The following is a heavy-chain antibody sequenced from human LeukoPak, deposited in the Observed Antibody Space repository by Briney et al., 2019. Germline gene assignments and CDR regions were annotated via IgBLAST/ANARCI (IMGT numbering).Heavy chain of an antibody. D-gene: IGHD2-2*01. J-gene: IGHJ4*02. CDR2: ISSSSSYI. CDR3: ATQLGTYFDY. Sequence: PGGSLRLSCAASGFTFSGYSMNWVRQAPGKGLEWVSSISSSSSYIYYADSVKGRFTISRDNAKNSLYLQMNILRAEDTAVYYCATQLGTYFDYWGQGTLVTVSS. V-gene: IGHV3-21*01. CDR1: GFTFSGYS.